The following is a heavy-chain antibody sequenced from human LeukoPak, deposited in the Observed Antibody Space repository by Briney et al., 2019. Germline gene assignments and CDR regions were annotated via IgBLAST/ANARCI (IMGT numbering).Heavy chain of an antibody. Sequence: SETLSLTCTVSGGSINSYYWSWIRQPPGKGLEYVGYIYYSGSTNYNPSLKSRVTMSVDASRNQFSLTLSSVTAADTAVYYCVRFSYDSGGHNWYFDLWGRGTVVTVSS. CDR1: GGSINSYY. J-gene: IGHJ2*01. D-gene: IGHD3-22*01. CDR3: VRFSYDSGGHNWYFDL. CDR2: IYYSGST. V-gene: IGHV4-59*01.